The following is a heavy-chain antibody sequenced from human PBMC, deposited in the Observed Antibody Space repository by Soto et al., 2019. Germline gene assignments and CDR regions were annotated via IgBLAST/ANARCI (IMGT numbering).Heavy chain of an antibody. V-gene: IGHV3-30*18. CDR1: GFTFSNYG. CDR3: ANQTQTGH. J-gene: IGHJ4*02. CDR2: ISSDGNTK. Sequence: QVQLVESGGGVVQPGTSLRLSCAVSGFTFSNYGMHWVRQAPGKGLEWVAVISSDGNTKYYADSVKGRFTISRDNSKNTLYLQMNSLRVEDTAVYYCANQTQTGHWGRGTLVTVSS.